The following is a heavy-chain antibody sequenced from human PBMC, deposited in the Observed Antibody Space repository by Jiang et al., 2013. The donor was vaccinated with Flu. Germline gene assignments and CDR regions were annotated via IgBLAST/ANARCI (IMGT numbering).Heavy chain of an antibody. J-gene: IGHJ6*02. D-gene: IGHD2-2*01. CDR3: ARDEGAGGCSSTSCYEGGYYYYGMDV. Sequence: GAEVKKPGSSVKVSCKASGGTFSSYAISWVRQAPGQGLEWMGGIIPIFGTANYAQKFQGRVTITADESTSTAYMELSSLRSEDTAVYYCARDEGAGGCSSTSCYEGGYYYYGMDVWGQGTT. CDR2: IIPIFGTA. CDR1: GGTFSSYA. V-gene: IGHV1-69*01.